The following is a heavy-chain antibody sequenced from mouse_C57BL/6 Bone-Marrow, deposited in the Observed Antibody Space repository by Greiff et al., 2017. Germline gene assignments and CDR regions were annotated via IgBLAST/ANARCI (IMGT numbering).Heavy chain of an antibody. J-gene: IGHJ3*01. V-gene: IGHV5-6*02. CDR3: ARRDGYSERFAY. CDR1: GFTFSSYG. D-gene: IGHD2-3*01. Sequence: VKLVESGGDLVKPGGSLKLSCAASGFTFSSYGMSWVRQTPDKRLEWVATISSGGSYTYYPDSVKGRFTISRDNAKNTLYLQMSSPKSEDTAMYYCARRDGYSERFAYWGQGTLVTVSA. CDR2: ISSGGSYT.